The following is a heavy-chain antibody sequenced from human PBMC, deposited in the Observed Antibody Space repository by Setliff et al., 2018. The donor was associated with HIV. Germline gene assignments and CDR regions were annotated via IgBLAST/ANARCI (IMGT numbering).Heavy chain of an antibody. Sequence: ASVKVSCKASGYTFSTYAMHWVRQAPGQRLEWMGWINAGNGNTKYPQKFQGRVTITRDTSASTAYMEVSSLRSEDTAVYYCARDFPSPDYSSSWAHLYYHYGMDVWGQG. CDR3: ARDFPSPDYSSSWAHLYYHYGMDV. V-gene: IGHV1-3*01. D-gene: IGHD6-13*01. J-gene: IGHJ6*02. CDR2: INAGNGNT. CDR1: GYTFSTYA.